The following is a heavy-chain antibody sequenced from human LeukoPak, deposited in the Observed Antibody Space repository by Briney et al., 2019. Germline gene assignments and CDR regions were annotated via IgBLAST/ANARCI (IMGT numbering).Heavy chain of an antibody. CDR1: GGSFSGYY. CDR2: INHRGRT. V-gene: IGHV4-34*01. D-gene: IGHD5-18*01. Sequence: SETLSLTCAVYGGSFSGYYWSWIRQPPGKGLEWIGEINHRGRTSYNPSLKSRVAISVDTSKNQFSLSLNSLTAADTAVYYCARAGHMQQPTDYWGQGTPVTVSS. CDR3: ARAGHMQQPTDY. J-gene: IGHJ4*02.